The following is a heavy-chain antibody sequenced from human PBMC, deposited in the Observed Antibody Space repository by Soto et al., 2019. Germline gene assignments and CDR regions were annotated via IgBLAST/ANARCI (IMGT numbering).Heavy chain of an antibody. CDR3: EKDQVTFGGVIVPLDY. Sequence: EVQLVESGGVVVQPGGSLRLSCAASGFTFDDYTMHWVRQAPGKGLEWVSLISWDGGSTYYADSVKGRFTIFRDNSKNSLYLQMKSLRTEDTALYSCEKDQVTFGGVIVPLDYWGQGTLVTVSS. D-gene: IGHD3-16*01. CDR2: ISWDGGST. V-gene: IGHV3-43*01. CDR1: GFTFDDYT. J-gene: IGHJ4*02.